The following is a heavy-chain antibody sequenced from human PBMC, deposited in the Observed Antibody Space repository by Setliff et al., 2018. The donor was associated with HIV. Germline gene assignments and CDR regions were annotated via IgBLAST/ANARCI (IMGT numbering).Heavy chain of an antibody. CDR3: ARRYCGGISCSVNWFDP. CDR2: ITSNLNYI. CDR1: GFSFSRYT. Sequence: GALRLSCVASGFSFSRYTMMWVRQAPGKGLEWVSSITSNLNYIYADSVKGRFTISRDNTKNALYLQMNSLRAEDTAVYYFARRYCGGISCSVNWFDPWGQGTLVTVSS. J-gene: IGHJ5*02. D-gene: IGHD2-15*01. V-gene: IGHV3-21*01.